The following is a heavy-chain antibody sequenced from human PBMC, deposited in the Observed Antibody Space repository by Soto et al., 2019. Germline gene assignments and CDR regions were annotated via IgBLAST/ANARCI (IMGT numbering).Heavy chain of an antibody. Sequence: SETLSLTCTVSGGSISSYYWSWIRQPPGKGLEWIGYIYYSGSTNYNPSLKSRVTISVDTSKNQFSLKLSSVTAADTAVYYCARDTDSSGWRDAFDIWGQGTMVTVSS. V-gene: IGHV4-59*01. CDR1: GGSISSYY. CDR2: IYYSGST. J-gene: IGHJ3*02. CDR3: ARDTDSSGWRDAFDI. D-gene: IGHD6-19*01.